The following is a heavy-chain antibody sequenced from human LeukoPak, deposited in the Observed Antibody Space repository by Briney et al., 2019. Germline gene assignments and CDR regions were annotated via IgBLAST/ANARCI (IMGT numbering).Heavy chain of an antibody. D-gene: IGHD3-22*01. J-gene: IGHJ4*02. Sequence: GGSLRLPCEASGFTFSAYAMTWVRQAPGKGLEWVSSIGSDNKPHYSESVKGRFAISRDNSKSMLFLQLNSLRAEDTAVYYCARDSDYDSSGYPNWGQGTLVIVSS. CDR1: GFTFSAYA. CDR3: ARDSDYDSSGYPN. CDR2: IGSDNKP. V-gene: IGHV3-23*01.